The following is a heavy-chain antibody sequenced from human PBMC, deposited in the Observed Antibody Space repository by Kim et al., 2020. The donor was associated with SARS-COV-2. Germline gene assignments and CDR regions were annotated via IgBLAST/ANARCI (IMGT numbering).Heavy chain of an antibody. Sequence: PGSVKGRFTISRENAKNSLYLQMNSLRAGDTAVYYCARKAAAGFYWYFDLWGRGTLVTVSS. CDR3: ARKAAAGFYWYFDL. D-gene: IGHD6-13*01. J-gene: IGHJ2*01. V-gene: IGHV3-13*01.